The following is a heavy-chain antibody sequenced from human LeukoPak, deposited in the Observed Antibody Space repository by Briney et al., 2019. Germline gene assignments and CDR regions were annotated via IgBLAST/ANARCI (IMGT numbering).Heavy chain of an antibody. J-gene: IGHJ5*02. CDR3: ARRPIAAGNNWFDP. CDR1: GVSISSAAYY. D-gene: IGHD6-25*01. Sequence: SETLSLTCTVSGVSISSAAYYWGWVRQPPGKGLDWIGSIYYTGTTYYSPSLQTRATLSFDTSKNQFSLKLTSVTAAGTAVYFCARRPIAAGNNWFDPWGQGTLVTVSS. V-gene: IGHV4-39*01. CDR2: IYYTGTT.